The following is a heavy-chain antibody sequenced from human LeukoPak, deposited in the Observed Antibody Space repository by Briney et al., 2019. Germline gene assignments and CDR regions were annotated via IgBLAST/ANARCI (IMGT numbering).Heavy chain of an antibody. CDR3: ARDRITSGSYYFDY. D-gene: IGHD1-26*01. Sequence: GGSLRLSCAASAFTFSDYSMNWVRQAPGKGLEWISYISGRSSTIYYADSVKGRFTISRDNAKNSMYLQMNSLRAEDTAVYYCARDRITSGSYYFDYWGQGTLVTVSS. CDR2: ISGRSSTI. V-gene: IGHV3-48*01. J-gene: IGHJ4*02. CDR1: AFTFSDYS.